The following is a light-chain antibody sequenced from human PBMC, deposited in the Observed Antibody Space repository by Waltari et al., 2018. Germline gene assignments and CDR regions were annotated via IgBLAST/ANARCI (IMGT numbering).Light chain of an antibody. CDR2: EVN. J-gene: IGLJ2*01. CDR1: TSDVGFYDY. Sequence: QSALTQPPSASGSPGQSVNISCTGTTSDVGFYDYVSWYQQHPGKAPKLIIYEVNKRPSGVPDRFSGSKSGNTASLTVSGLQAEDEADYYCCSFAGSNNVIFGGGTKLTVL. CDR3: CSFAGSNNVI. V-gene: IGLV2-8*01.